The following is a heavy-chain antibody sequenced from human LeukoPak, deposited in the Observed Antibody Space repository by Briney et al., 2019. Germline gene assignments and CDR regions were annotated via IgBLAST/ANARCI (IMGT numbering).Heavy chain of an antibody. CDR3: ARTPYYDFWSGYCHFDY. CDR1: GYTFTNYG. CDR2: ISAYNGNT. D-gene: IGHD3-3*01. Sequence: GASVKVSCKASGYTFTNYGINWVRQAPGQGLEWMGWISAYNGNTNYAQNFQGRVTMTTVTSTSTAYMELRGLRSDDTAVYYCARTPYYDFWSGYCHFDYWAQGTLVTVSS. V-gene: IGHV1-18*01. J-gene: IGHJ4*02.